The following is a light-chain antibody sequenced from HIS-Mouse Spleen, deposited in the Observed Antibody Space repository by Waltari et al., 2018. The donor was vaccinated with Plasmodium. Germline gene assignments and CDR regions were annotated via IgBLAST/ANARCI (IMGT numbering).Light chain of an antibody. V-gene: IGKV3-15*01. Sequence: EIVMTQSPATLSVSPGERATLSCRASQSVSSNLAWYQQKPGQAPRLLIYGASTRATGIPARFSASGSGTEFTLTISSLQSEDFAVYYCQQYNNWSFTFGPGTKVEIK. CDR1: QSVSSN. J-gene: IGKJ3*01. CDR2: GAS. CDR3: QQYNNWSFT.